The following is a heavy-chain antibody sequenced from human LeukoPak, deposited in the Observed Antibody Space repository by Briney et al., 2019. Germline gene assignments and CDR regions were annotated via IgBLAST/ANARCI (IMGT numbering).Heavy chain of an antibody. V-gene: IGHV3-53*01. CDR2: IYTGGIT. J-gene: IGHJ4*01. D-gene: IGHD2-2*01. Sequence: GGSLRLSCAATGLMVTSNHMAWVRQAPGKGLEWVSVIYTGGITYYADSVSGRFTIFRDSSKNTLYLQMNNLRVEDTALYYCARDHEPAGCGLDYWGHGTQVTVSS. CDR1: GLMVTSNH. CDR3: ARDHEPAGCGLDY.